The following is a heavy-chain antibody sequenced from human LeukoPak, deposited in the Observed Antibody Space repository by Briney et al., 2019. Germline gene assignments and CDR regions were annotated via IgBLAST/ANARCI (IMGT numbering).Heavy chain of an antibody. V-gene: IGHV3-21*01. D-gene: IGHD6-19*01. CDR2: ISSSSSYI. Sequence: GGSLRLSCAASGFTFSSYSMNWVRQAPGKGLEWVSSISSSSSYIYYADSVKGRFTISRDNAKNSLYLQMNSLRAEDTAVYYCARDATASCGWGYYYYGMDVWGQGTTVTVSS. J-gene: IGHJ6*02. CDR3: ARDATASCGWGYYYYGMDV. CDR1: GFTFSSYS.